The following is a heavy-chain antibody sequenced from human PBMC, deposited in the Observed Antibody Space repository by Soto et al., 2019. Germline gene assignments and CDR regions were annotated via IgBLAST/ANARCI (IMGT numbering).Heavy chain of an antibody. CDR3: ARQTYYDSSGYYYYYSMDV. J-gene: IGHJ6*02. CDR2: IYPGDSDT. D-gene: IGHD3-22*01. CDR1: GYSFTSYW. Sequence: GESLKISCKGSGYSFTSYWIGWVRQMPGKGLEWMGIIYPGDSDTRYSPSFQGQVTISADKSISTAYLQWSSLKASDTAMYYCARQTYYDSSGYYYYYSMDVWGQGTTVTVSS. V-gene: IGHV5-51*01.